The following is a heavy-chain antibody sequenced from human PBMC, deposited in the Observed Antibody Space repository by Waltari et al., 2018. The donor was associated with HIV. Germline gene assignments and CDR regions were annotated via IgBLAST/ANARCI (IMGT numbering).Heavy chain of an antibody. CDR1: GGSINSGSYY. CDR2: LYTSGST. Sequence: QVQLQESGPGLVKTSQTLSLTCTVSGGSINSGSYYWNWLRQPAGKGLEWIGRLYTSGSTNYNPSLKGRVTSTADTSKNQFSLRLTSVTASDTAIYYCSRTSTGSDYYYQVDVWGQGTTVTVS. V-gene: IGHV4-61*02. CDR3: SRTSTGSDYYYQVDV. J-gene: IGHJ6*02. D-gene: IGHD2-21*02.